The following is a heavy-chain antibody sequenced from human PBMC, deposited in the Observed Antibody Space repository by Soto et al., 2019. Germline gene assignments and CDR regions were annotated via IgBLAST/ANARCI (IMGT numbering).Heavy chain of an antibody. D-gene: IGHD5-12*01. CDR1: GFDLKTTW. Sequence: PGGCLGLSCAASGFDLKTTWVNWVRLAPGKGLEWVARIKSKNDGGTLDYASPVKGRFTISRDDSKKTSYLQMNSLKTEDTAIYYCSTSGYGGFDYWGQGVLVTVSS. CDR2: IKSKNDGGTL. J-gene: IGHJ4*02. V-gene: IGHV3-15*07. CDR3: STSGYGGFDY.